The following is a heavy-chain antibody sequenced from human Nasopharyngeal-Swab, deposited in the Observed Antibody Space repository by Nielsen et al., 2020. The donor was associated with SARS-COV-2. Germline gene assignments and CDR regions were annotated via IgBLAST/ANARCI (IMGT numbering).Heavy chain of an antibody. CDR2: INPSGGGT. J-gene: IGHJ6*02. Sequence: ASVKVSCKASGYTFTTYYTHWVRQAPGQGLEWMGIINPSGGGTNYAQKFKGRATMTGDTSTGTVYMELTSLTSEDTAVYYCARMMYFHGYYAMDVWGQGTTVTVSS. CDR1: GYTFTTYY. CDR3: ARMMYFHGYYAMDV. D-gene: IGHD3-10*01. V-gene: IGHV1-46*01.